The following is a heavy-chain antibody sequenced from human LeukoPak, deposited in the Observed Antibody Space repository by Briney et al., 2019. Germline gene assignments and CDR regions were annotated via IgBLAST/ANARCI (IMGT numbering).Heavy chain of an antibody. Sequence: SETLSLTCTVSGGSISSYYWSWIRQPPGKGLEWIGYIYYSGSTNYNPSLKSRVTISVDTSKNQFSLKLSSVTAADTAVYYCARVGYSSGWPGRFDPWGQGTMVTVSS. J-gene: IGHJ5*02. CDR2: IYYSGST. V-gene: IGHV4-59*01. CDR3: ARVGYSSGWPGRFDP. CDR1: GGSISSYY. D-gene: IGHD6-19*01.